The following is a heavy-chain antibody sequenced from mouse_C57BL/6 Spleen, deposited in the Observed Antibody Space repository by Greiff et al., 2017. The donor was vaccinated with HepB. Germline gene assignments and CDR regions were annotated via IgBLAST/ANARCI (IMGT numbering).Heavy chain of an antibody. CDR1: GFTFSSYG. Sequence: EVQRVESGGDLVKPGGSLKLSCAASGFTFSSYGMSWVRQTPDKRLEWVATISSGGSYTYYPDSVKGRFTISRDNAKNTLYLQMSSLKSEDTAMYYCARPSSPWYFDVWGTGTTVTVSS. D-gene: IGHD1-1*01. CDR2: ISSGGSYT. CDR3: ARPSSPWYFDV. J-gene: IGHJ1*03. V-gene: IGHV5-6*01.